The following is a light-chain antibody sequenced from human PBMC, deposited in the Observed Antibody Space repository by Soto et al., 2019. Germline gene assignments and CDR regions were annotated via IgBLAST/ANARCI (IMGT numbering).Light chain of an antibody. Sequence: DIVMTQSPDSLAVSLGETATINCKSSQSLLCSSNNKNYLAWYRQKPRQPPELLIYWAYTRESGVPGRYSGSGSGTDFTLTISSLRAEDVAIYYCQQYYETPLTFGGGTTVEIK. CDR1: QSLLCSSNNKNY. J-gene: IGKJ4*01. V-gene: IGKV4-1*01. CDR2: WAY. CDR3: QQYYETPLT.